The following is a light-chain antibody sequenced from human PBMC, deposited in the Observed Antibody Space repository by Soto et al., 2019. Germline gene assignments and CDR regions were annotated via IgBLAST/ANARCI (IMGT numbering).Light chain of an antibody. J-gene: IGKJ1*01. CDR3: QQYNSYPWT. CDR2: DAS. V-gene: IGKV1-5*01. Sequence: DIQMTQSPSPLSASVGDRVTITCRASQTISSWLAWYQQKPGKAPTLLIYDASTLERGVPSRFSGTGSGTECTLTISSLQPDDFATYYCQQYNSYPWTFGQGTKVDIK. CDR1: QTISSW.